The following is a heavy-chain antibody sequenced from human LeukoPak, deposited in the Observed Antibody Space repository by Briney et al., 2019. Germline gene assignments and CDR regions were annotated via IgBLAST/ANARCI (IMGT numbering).Heavy chain of an antibody. CDR1: GGSISSYY. Sequence: PSETLSLTCTASGGSISSYYWSWIRQPPGKGLEWIGYIYYSGSTNYNPSLKSRVTISVDTSKNQFSLKLSSVTAADTAVYYCAGTYSNYEAYYYYGMDVWGQGTTVTVSS. CDR3: AGTYSNYEAYYYYGMDV. D-gene: IGHD4-11*01. J-gene: IGHJ6*02. CDR2: IYYSGST. V-gene: IGHV4-59*08.